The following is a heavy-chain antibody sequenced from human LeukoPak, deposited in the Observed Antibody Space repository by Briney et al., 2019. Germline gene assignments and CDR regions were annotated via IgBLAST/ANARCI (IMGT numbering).Heavy chain of an antibody. D-gene: IGHD3-22*01. CDR1: GGSISSGGYY. V-gene: IGHV4-31*03. CDR3: ARHYDSSGYWYYFDY. CDR2: IYYSGST. Sequence: SETLSLTCTVSGGSISSGGYYWSWIRQHPGKGLEWIGYIYYSGSTYYNPSLKSRVTISVDPSKNQFSLKLSSVTVADTAVYYCARHYDSSGYWYYFDYWGQGTLVTVSS. J-gene: IGHJ4*02.